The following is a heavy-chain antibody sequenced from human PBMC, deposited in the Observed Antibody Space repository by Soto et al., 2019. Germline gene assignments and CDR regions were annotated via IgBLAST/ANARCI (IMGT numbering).Heavy chain of an antibody. CDR3: ARSWGYYFAY. CDR2: IYYSGST. CDR1: GGSISSYY. Sequence: SETLSLTCTVSGGSISSYYWSWIRQPPGKGLEWIGYIYYSGSTNYNPSLKSRVTISVDTSKNQFSLKLSSVTAADTAVYYCARSWGYYFAYWGQGTLVTVSS. J-gene: IGHJ4*02. D-gene: IGHD3-16*01. V-gene: IGHV4-59*01.